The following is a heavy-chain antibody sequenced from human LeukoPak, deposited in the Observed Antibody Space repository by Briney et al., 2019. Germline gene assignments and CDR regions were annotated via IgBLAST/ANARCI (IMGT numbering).Heavy chain of an antibody. CDR3: ASRNDILTGYVFDF. V-gene: IGHV4-39*01. J-gene: IGHJ4*02. D-gene: IGHD3-9*01. Sequence: SETLSLTCTVSGGSVSSSIYYWGWIRQPPGKGLEWIGSIYYSGSTSYNPSLKSRVTISADTSKNQFSLKLTSVTAADTAVYYCASRNDILTGYVFDFRGQGTLVTVSS. CDR1: GGSVSSSIYY. CDR2: IYYSGST.